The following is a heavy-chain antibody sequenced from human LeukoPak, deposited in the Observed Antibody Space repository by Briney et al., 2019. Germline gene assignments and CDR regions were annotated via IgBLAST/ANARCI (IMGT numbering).Heavy chain of an antibody. D-gene: IGHD1-26*01. CDR1: GYTFTSYY. CDR3: ARERRYSGSYPFDY. V-gene: IGHV1-2*02. CDR2: INPNSGGT. Sequence: ASVKVSCKASGYTFTSYYMHWVRQAPGQGLEWMGWINPNSGGTNYAQKFQGRVTMTRDTSISTAYMELRSLRSDDTAVYYCARERRYSGSYPFDYWGQGTLVTVSS. J-gene: IGHJ4*02.